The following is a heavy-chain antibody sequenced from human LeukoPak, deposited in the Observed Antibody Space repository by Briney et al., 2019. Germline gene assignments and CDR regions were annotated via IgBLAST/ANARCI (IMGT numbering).Heavy chain of an antibody. CDR2: ISSNGGST. Sequence: GGSLRLSCSASGFTFSSYAMHWVRQAPGKGLEYVSVISSNGGSTYYADSVKGRFTIFRDNSKNTLYLQMKSLRAEDTAVYYCAHDYGDYLPADYWGQGTLVTVSS. J-gene: IGHJ4*02. CDR3: AHDYGDYLPADY. CDR1: GFTFSSYA. V-gene: IGHV3-64*04. D-gene: IGHD4-17*01.